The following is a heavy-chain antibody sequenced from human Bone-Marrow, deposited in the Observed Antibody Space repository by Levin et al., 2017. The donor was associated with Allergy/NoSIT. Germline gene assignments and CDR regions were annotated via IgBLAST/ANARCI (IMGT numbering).Heavy chain of an antibody. J-gene: IGHJ4*02. D-gene: IGHD3-10*01. Sequence: PGGSLRLSCAASGFTFSTYSMTWVRQAPGKGLEWVARIKEDGTVQHYVDSVKGRFTISRDNTKSLLHLQMNSLRVEDTAIYYCAREWYGEVLFSTWGQGTLVTVSS. CDR2: IKEDGTVQ. V-gene: IGHV3-7*04. CDR3: AREWYGEVLFST. CDR1: GFTFSTYS.